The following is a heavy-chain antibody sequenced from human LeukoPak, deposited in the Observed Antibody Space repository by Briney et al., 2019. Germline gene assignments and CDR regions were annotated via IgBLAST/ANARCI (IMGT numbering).Heavy chain of an antibody. V-gene: IGHV1-69*04. J-gene: IGHJ4*02. D-gene: IGHD2-2*01. CDR1: GGTFSCYT. Sequence: SVKVSCKASGGTFSCYTISWVRQAPGQGLEWMGRIISILGIANYAQKLQGRVTITADKSTSTAYMELSSLRSEDTAVYYCTRDLWRCSSTSCGWIYWGQGTLVTVSS. CDR3: TRDLWRCSSTSCGWIY. CDR2: IISILGIA.